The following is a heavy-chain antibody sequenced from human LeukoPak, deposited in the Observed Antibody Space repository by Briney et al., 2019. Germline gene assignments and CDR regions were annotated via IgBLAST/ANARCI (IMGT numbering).Heavy chain of an antibody. J-gene: IGHJ4*02. D-gene: IGHD2-15*01. CDR1: GDSVTGYF. CDR3: VIGVGWQPDY. Sequence: SETLSLTCTVFGDSVTGYFLNWIRQPPGKGLEWVGHIYKIGTTNYNPSLKSRLTISADTSKNQFSLQLRSVTAADTAVYYCVIGVGWQPDYWGQGALVTVSS. CDR2: IYKIGTT. V-gene: IGHV4-59*02.